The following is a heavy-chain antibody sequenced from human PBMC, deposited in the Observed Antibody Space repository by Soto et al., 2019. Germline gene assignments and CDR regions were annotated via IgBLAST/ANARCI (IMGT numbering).Heavy chain of an antibody. V-gene: IGHV3-23*01. CDR3: AKGGSGWPFDY. CDR1: GLTFSDYY. Sequence: GGSLRLSCAASGLTFSDYYMSWVRQAPGKGLEWVSGISGSGSSTYYADSVKGRLTVSRDNSKNTLYLQMNSLRAEDTAVYYCAKGGSGWPFDYWGQGTLVTVSS. D-gene: IGHD6-19*01. CDR2: ISGSGSST. J-gene: IGHJ4*02.